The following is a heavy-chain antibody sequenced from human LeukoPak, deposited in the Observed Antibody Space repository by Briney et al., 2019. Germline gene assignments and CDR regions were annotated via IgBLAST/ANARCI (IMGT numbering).Heavy chain of an antibody. V-gene: IGHV4-34*01. CDR3: ARHYGP. J-gene: IGHJ5*02. Sequence: SDTLSLTCAVYGGSFSDYYCSWIRQPPGKGLEWIGEINHSGSTNYNPSLKSRVTISVDTSKNQFSLKLNSVTAADTAVYYCARHYGPWGQGTLVTVSS. D-gene: IGHD3-16*01. CDR2: INHSGST. CDR1: GGSFSDYY.